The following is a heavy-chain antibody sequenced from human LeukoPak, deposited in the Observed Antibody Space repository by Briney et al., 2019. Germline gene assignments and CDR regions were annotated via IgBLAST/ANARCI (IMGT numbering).Heavy chain of an antibody. J-gene: IGHJ4*02. D-gene: IGHD2-15*01. CDR2: IFGSGGSA. Sequence: GGSLRLSCAASGFTFGSYAMYWVRQDPGKGLEWVSGIFGSGGSAHYADSVKGRFTISRDNSKNTVYLQMDSLRVEDTAIYYCAKTTTGYSSGRYPAWPIDYWGQGTLVTVSS. CDR3: AKTTTGYSSGRYPAWPIDY. CDR1: GFTFGSYA. V-gene: IGHV3-23*01.